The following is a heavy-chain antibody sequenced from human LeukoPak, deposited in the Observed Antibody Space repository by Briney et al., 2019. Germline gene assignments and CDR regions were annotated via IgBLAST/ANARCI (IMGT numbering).Heavy chain of an antibody. J-gene: IGHJ4*02. CDR2: ISDCNGNT. CDR1: VYSFARYG. D-gene: IGHD3-9*01. V-gene: IGHV1-18*01. Sequence: AAVTVTCKASVYSFARYGFSWLRQPPAQGLEWMGWISDCNGNTNYEQNLQGRVTMTTATFTSTAYLEVRSWKSDDTAGYFCARFLVFCSNTICAGDFVYWGEGALVTVSS. CDR3: ARFLVFCSNTICAGDFVY.